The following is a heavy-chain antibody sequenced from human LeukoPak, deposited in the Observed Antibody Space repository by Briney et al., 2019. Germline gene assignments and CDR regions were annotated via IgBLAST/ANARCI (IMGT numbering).Heavy chain of an antibody. CDR3: ARDSRIAARYYYYMDV. Sequence: ASVKVSCKASGYTFTGYYMHWVRQAPGQGLEWMGWINPNSGGTNYAQKFQGRVTMTRDTSISTAYMELSRLRSDDTAVYYCARDSRIAARYYYYMDVWGKGTTATVSS. D-gene: IGHD6-6*01. CDR2: INPNSGGT. CDR1: GYTFTGYY. J-gene: IGHJ6*03. V-gene: IGHV1-2*02.